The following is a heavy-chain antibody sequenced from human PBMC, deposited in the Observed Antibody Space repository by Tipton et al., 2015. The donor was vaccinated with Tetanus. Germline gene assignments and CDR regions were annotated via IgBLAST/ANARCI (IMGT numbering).Heavy chain of an antibody. CDR2: IFYSGST. CDR3: AKHGDTSRNYYFDY. D-gene: IGHD6-13*01. V-gene: IGHV4-39*01. CDR1: GGSISSIS. Sequence: TLSLTCTVSGGSISSISWIRQPPGKGLEWFGNIFYSGSTSYNPSLKSRVTLSVDTSRNQFSLELTSVTAADTAIYYCAKHGDTSRNYYFDYWGQGALVTVSS. J-gene: IGHJ4*02.